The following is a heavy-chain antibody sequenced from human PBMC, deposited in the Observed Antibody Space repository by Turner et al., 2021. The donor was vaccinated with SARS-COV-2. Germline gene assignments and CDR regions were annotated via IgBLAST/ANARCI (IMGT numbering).Heavy chain of an antibody. CDR2: IKANTRGGTT. CDR3: ATEPLDY. Sequence: EVQLVESGGGLVQPGGSLRLPCAASGFTFSDAGMGWIRQAPGKGLEWVGHIKANTRGGTTAYTAPVNGRFTISRDDSKNTLYLRMNSLKSEDTAVYYCATEPLDYWGQGILVTVSS. J-gene: IGHJ4*02. V-gene: IGHV3-15*01. CDR1: GFTFSDAG.